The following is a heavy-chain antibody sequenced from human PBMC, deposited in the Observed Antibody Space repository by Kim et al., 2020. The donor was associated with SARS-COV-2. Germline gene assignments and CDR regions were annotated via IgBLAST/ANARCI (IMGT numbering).Heavy chain of an antibody. CDR1: GFTFSSYW. J-gene: IGHJ4*02. V-gene: IGHV3-7*01. CDR2: IKQDGSEK. Sequence: GGSLRLSCAASGFTFSSYWMSWVRQAPGKGLEWVANIKQDGSEKYYVDSVKGRFTISRDNAKNSLYLQMNSLRAEDTAVYYCARELFGGPQWGSYRYSYFDYWGQGTLVTVSS. D-gene: IGHD3-16*02. CDR3: ARELFGGPQWGSYRYSYFDY.